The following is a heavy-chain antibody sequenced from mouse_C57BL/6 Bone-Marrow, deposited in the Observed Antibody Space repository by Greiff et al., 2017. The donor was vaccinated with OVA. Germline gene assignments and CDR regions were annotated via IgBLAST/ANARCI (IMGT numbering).Heavy chain of an antibody. CDR3: VRLYDYALYYAMDY. V-gene: IGHV10-1*01. Sequence: EVKVVESGGGLVQPKGSLKLSCAASGFSFNTYAMNWVRQAPGKGLEWVARIRSKSNNYATYYADSVKDRFTISRDDSESMLYLQMNNLKTEDTAMYYCVRLYDYALYYAMDYWGQGTSVTVSS. D-gene: IGHD2-4*01. J-gene: IGHJ4*01. CDR2: IRSKSNNYAT. CDR1: GFSFNTYA.